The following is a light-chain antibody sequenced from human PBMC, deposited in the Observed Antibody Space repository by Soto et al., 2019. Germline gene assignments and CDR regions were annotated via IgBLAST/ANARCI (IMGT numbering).Light chain of an antibody. Sequence: DIRMTQSPSSLSASVGDRVTITCQASQNITLFLNWYQQKPGKAPKLMIYGASSLESGVPSRYSGGGSGTDFTLTISSLQPEDFVTYYCQQTYNTPLTLGQGTKVDIK. CDR3: QQTYNTPLT. V-gene: IGKV1-39*01. J-gene: IGKJ1*01. CDR2: GAS. CDR1: QNITLF.